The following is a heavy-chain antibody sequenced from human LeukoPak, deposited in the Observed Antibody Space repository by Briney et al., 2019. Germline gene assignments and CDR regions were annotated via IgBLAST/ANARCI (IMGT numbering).Heavy chain of an antibody. CDR2: ISGSGSTI. Sequence: PGGSLRLSCAASGFTFSIYEMNWVRQAPGKGLEWVSFISGSGSTIHFEDSVKGRFTISRDNAKNSLYLQMNSLRGEDTAVYYCARGRWFDPWSQGTLVTVSS. CDR1: GFTFSIYE. V-gene: IGHV3-48*03. J-gene: IGHJ5*02. CDR3: ARGRWFDP.